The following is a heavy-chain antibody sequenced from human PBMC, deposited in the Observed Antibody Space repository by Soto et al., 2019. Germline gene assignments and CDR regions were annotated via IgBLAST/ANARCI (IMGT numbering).Heavy chain of an antibody. CDR2: IIPILGIA. CDR3: ARIERGHGECSGGSCNGGWFDP. CDR1: GGTFSSYT. D-gene: IGHD2-15*01. J-gene: IGHJ5*02. Sequence: QVQLVQSGAEVKKPGSSVKVSCKASGGTFSSYTISWVRQAPGQGLEWMGRIIPILGIANYAQKFQGRVTTTADKTTSTANREQISLRYQEPDEYHWARIERGHGECSGGSCNGGWFDPWGQGTMVTVIS. V-gene: IGHV1-69*02.